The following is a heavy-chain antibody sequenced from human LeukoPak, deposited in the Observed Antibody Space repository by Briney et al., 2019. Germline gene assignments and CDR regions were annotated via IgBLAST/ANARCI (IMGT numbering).Heavy chain of an antibody. V-gene: IGHV1-18*01. CDR1: GYIFTSYG. Sequence: ASVKVSCTASGYIFTSYGISWVRQAPGQGLEWMGWISAYNGNTNYAQKLQGRVTMTTDTSTSTAYMELRSLTSDDTAVYYCATQYSYGPYYFDYWGQGTLVTVSA. CDR3: ATQYSYGPYYFDY. CDR2: ISAYNGNT. J-gene: IGHJ4*02. D-gene: IGHD5-18*01.